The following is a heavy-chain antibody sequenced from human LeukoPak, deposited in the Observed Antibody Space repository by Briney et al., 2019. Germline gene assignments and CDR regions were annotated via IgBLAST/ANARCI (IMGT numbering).Heavy chain of an antibody. CDR1: GLTFTSYG. CDR2: IQYDGSDK. J-gene: IGHJ6*03. CDR3: AKRDWSGSGCGYYYMGV. V-gene: IGHV3-30*02. D-gene: IGHD3-3*01. Sequence: GGSLRLSCAASGLTFTSYGMHWVRQAPGKGLEWVAFIQYDGSDKYYTDFVKGRFIISRDNSKNTLYLQMNSLRPEETALYYCAKRDWSGSGCGYYYMGVWGKGTTVTVSS.